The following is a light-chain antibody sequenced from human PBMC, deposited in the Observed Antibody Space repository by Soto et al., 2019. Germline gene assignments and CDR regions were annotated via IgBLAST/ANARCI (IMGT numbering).Light chain of an antibody. CDR2: GAS. CDR1: QSITSN. V-gene: IGKV3-15*01. Sequence: EIVMTQSPATLSVSPGERATLSCRASQSITSNLAWYQQKPGQPPRLLIYGASTRATGVPARFSGSGSGTAFTLTISSLQSEDLAVYYCQQFHNWPVLTSGPGTKVEIK. CDR3: QQFHNWPVLT. J-gene: IGKJ3*01.